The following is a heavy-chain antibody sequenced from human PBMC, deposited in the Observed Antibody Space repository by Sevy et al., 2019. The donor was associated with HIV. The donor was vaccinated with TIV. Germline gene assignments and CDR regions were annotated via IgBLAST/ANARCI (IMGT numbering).Heavy chain of an antibody. CDR2: IYYNGHI. D-gene: IGHD1-26*01. J-gene: IGHJ4*02. Sequence: LTCTVSGGSITSLYWNWIRQPPGKGLEWIANIYYNGHINYNPSLKSRVTLSLDTSKNQFSLRLGSVTAADTAMYYCAGENAWGRGYSWGQGTLVTVSS. CDR1: GGSITSLY. V-gene: IGHV4-59*08. CDR3: AGENAWGRGYS.